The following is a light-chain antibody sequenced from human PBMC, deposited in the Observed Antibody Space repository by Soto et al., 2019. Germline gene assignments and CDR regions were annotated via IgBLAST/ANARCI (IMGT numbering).Light chain of an antibody. Sequence: QSALTQPPSASGSPGQSVTISCTGTSSDVRDYNYVSWYQQHPDKAPKLMIYEVSKRPSGVPDRFSGSKSGNTASLTVSGLQAEDEADYYCSSYAGSNNFVFGGGTKVTVL. J-gene: IGLJ2*01. V-gene: IGLV2-8*01. CDR1: SSDVRDYNY. CDR3: SSYAGSNNFV. CDR2: EVS.